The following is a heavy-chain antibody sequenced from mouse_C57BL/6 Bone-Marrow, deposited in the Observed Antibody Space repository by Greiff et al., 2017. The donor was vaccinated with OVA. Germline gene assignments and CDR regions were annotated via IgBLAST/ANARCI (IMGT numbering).Heavy chain of an antibody. Sequence: VQLQQSGPGLVQPSQSLSITCTVSGFSLTSYGVHWVRQSPGKGLEWLGVIWSGGSTAYNAAFISRLSISKDNSKSQVFFKMNSLQADDTAIYYCARWLLGAMDYWGQGTSVTVSS. J-gene: IGHJ4*01. CDR3: ARWLLGAMDY. D-gene: IGHD2-3*01. CDR2: IWSGGST. CDR1: GFSLTSYG. V-gene: IGHV2-2*01.